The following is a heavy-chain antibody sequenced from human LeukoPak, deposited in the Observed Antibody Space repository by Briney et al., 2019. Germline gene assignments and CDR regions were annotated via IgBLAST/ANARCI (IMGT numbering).Heavy chain of an antibody. D-gene: IGHD4-17*01. V-gene: IGHV3-30*03. CDR2: ISYDGSDK. CDR3: ARAQRAYGDYHTFDY. CDR1: GFTFSSYG. Sequence: RSGGSLLLSCAASGFTFSSYGMHWVRQAPGKGLEWVAAISYDGSDKYYADSVKGRFTISRDNSKDTLYLQMSSLRAEDTAVYYCARAQRAYGDYHTFDYWGQGTLVTVSS. J-gene: IGHJ4*02.